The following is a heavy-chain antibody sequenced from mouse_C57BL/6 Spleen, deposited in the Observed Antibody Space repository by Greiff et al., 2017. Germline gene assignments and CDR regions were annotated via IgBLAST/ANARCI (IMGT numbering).Heavy chain of an antibody. V-gene: IGHV1-82*01. CDR2: IYPGDGDT. CDR1: GYAFSSSW. CDR3: ARSPIYYGSSYWYFDV. D-gene: IGHD1-1*01. J-gene: IGHJ1*03. Sequence: VQVVESGPELVKPGASVKISCKASGYAFSSSWMNWVKQRPGKGLEWIGRIYPGDGDTNYNGKFKGKATLTADKSSSTAYMQLSSLTSEDSAVYFCARSPIYYGSSYWYFDVWGTGTTVTVSS.